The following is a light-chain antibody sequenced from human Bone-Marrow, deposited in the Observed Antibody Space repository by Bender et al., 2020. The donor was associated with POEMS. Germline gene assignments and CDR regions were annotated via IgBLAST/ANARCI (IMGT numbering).Light chain of an antibody. Sequence: QSALTQPPSASGSPGQSVTISCTGTSSDVGGYNYVSWYQQHPGKAPKLMIYEVSKRPSGVPDRFSGSKSGNTASLTISGLQAEDEADYYCSSYTDTAFWVFGGGTKVTVL. CDR2: EVS. J-gene: IGLJ3*02. CDR3: SSYTDTAFWV. CDR1: SSDVGGYNY. V-gene: IGLV2-8*01.